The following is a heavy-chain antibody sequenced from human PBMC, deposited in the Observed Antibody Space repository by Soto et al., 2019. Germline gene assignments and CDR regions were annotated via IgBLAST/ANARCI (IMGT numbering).Heavy chain of an antibody. D-gene: IGHD6-13*01. V-gene: IGHV4-39*01. CDR2: IYYSGST. Sequence: PSETLSLTCTVSGGSISSSSYYWGWIRQPPGKGLEWIGSIYYSGSTYYNPSLKSRVTISVDTSKNQFSLKLSSVTAADTAVYYCASLVYSSYGMAVWGQGTTVTVSS. CDR3: ASLVYSSYGMAV. J-gene: IGHJ6*02. CDR1: GGSISSSSYY.